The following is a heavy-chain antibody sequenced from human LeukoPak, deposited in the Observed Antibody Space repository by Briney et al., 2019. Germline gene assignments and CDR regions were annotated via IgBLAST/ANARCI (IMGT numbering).Heavy chain of an antibody. Sequence: SQTLSLTCAISGDSVSTNSATWTWLRQSPSRGLEWLGRTYYRSTWYNDYAVSVRGRITVNPDTSKNQFSLHLNSVTPEDTAVYYCAXRLTXXDCXDPWGQXXXXXVSS. CDR3: AXRLTXXDCXDP. D-gene: IGHD2-21*02. CDR1: GDSVSTNSAT. J-gene: IGHJ5*02. CDR2: TYYRSTWYN. V-gene: IGHV6-1*01.